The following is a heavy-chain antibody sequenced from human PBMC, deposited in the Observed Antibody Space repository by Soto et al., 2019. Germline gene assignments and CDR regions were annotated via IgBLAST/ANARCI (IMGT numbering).Heavy chain of an antibody. D-gene: IGHD6-19*01. V-gene: IGHV4-39*01. CDR1: GGSISSSSYY. Sequence: PSETLSLTCTVSGGSISSSSYYWGWIRQPPGKGLEWIGSIYYSGSTYYNPSLKSRVTISVDTSKNQFSLKLSSVTAADTAVYYCASLHIYRSSGWFYWGQGTLVTVSS. CDR2: IYYSGST. J-gene: IGHJ4*02. CDR3: ASLHIYRSSGWFY.